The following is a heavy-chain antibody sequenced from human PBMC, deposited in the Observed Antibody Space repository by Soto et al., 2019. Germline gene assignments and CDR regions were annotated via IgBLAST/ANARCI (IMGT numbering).Heavy chain of an antibody. V-gene: IGHV4-39*01. D-gene: IGHD2-15*01. CDR3: ARQDIVVVLAATPLVTGFYP. CDR2: IYYSGST. J-gene: IGHJ5*02. Sequence: SETLSLTCTISGGSISSSSYYWGWIRQPPGKGLEWIGSIYYSGSTYYNPSLKSRVTISVDTSKNQFSLKLSSVTAADTAVYYCARQDIVVVLAATPLVTGFYPWGQHTLLTVSS. CDR1: GGSISSSSYY.